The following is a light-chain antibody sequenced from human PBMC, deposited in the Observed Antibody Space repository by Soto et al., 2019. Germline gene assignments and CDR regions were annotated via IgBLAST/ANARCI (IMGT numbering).Light chain of an antibody. V-gene: IGKV3-11*01. CDR3: QQRINWRST. Sequence: EIVMTQSPATLSVSPGERATLSCRASQSVRTYVAWYQQKAGQAPRLLIYDASNRATGIPARFSGSGSGTDFTLTISSLEPDDFAVYFCQQRINWRSTFGGGTKV. CDR1: QSVRTY. CDR2: DAS. J-gene: IGKJ4*01.